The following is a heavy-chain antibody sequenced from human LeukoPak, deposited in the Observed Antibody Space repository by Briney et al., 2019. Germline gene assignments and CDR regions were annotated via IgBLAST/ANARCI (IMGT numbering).Heavy chain of an antibody. Sequence: SVKVSCKASGGTFSSYAISWVRQAPGQGLEWMVGIIPIFGTANYAQKFQGRVTITTDESTSTAYMELSSLRSEDTAVYYCARSFRRARDGYKDWGQGTLVTVSS. CDR1: GGTFSSYA. V-gene: IGHV1-69*05. D-gene: IGHD5-24*01. J-gene: IGHJ4*02. CDR2: IIPIFGTA. CDR3: ARSFRRARDGYKD.